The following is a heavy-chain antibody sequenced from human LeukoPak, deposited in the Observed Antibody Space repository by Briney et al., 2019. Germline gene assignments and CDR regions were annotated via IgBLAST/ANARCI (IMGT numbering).Heavy chain of an antibody. V-gene: IGHV3-7*02. D-gene: IGHD6-13*01. CDR3: ARGTSIAAPQTDF. CDR1: GFTFSSYW. J-gene: IGHJ4*02. CDR2: IEQDGSEK. Sequence: GGSLRLSCAASGFTFSSYWMSWVRQAPGKGLEWVANIEQDGSEKYYVGSVKGRFTISRDNAKNSLYLQMNSLRAEDTAVYYCARGTSIAAPQTDFWGQGTLVTVSS.